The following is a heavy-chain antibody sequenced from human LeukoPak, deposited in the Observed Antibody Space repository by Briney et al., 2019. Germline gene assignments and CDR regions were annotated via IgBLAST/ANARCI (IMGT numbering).Heavy chain of an antibody. V-gene: IGHV4-59*01. CDR1: GGSISSYY. Sequence: SETLSLTCTVSGGSISSYYWSWIRQPPGKGLEWIGYIYYSGSTNYNPSLKSRVTISVDTSKNQFSLKLSSVTAADTAVYYCARVMNYARYYYGMDVWGQGTTVTVSS. CDR2: IYYSGST. D-gene: IGHD1-7*01. CDR3: ARVMNYARYYYGMDV. J-gene: IGHJ6*02.